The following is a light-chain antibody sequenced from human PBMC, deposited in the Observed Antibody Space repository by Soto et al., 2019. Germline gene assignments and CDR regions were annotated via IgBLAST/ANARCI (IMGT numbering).Light chain of an antibody. CDR3: QQYGTSEII. CDR2: GAS. J-gene: IGKJ5*01. CDR1: QSVRSN. V-gene: IGKV3-15*01. Sequence: EVVMTQSPATLSVSPGERVTLSCRASQSVRSNLAWYQQKPGQSPRLLIYGASTRATGIPARFSGSGSGTDFTLTISRLETEDFAVFYCQQYGTSEIIFGQGTRLEIK.